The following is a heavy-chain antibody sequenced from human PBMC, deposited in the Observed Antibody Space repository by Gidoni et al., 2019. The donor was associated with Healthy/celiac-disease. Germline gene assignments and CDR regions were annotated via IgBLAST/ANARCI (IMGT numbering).Heavy chain of an antibody. D-gene: IGHD7-27*01. J-gene: IGHJ6*02. CDR2: IKSKTDGGTT. V-gene: IGHV3-15*01. CDR1: GFTFSNAW. CDR3: TTDLGNWGPKRYYYGMDV. Sequence: EVQLVESGGGLVKPGGSLRLSCAASGFTFSNAWMSWVRQAPGKGLEWVSRIKSKTDGGTTDYAAPVKGRFTISRDDSKNTLYLQMNSLKTEDTAVYYCTTDLGNWGPKRYYYGMDVWGQGTTVTVSS.